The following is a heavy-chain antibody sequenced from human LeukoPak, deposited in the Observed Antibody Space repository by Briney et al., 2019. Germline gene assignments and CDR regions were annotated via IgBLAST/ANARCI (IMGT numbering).Heavy chain of an antibody. V-gene: IGHV3-23*01. J-gene: IGHJ5*02. D-gene: IGHD6-13*01. CDR3: AKDSSSWYYRDWFDP. Sequence: GGSLRLSYAASGFTFSSYAMSWVRQAPGKGLEWVSAISGSGGSTYYADSVKGRFTISRDNSKNTLYLQMNSLRAEDTAVYYCAKDSSSWYYRDWFDPWGQGTLVTVSS. CDR2: ISGSGGST. CDR1: GFTFSSYA.